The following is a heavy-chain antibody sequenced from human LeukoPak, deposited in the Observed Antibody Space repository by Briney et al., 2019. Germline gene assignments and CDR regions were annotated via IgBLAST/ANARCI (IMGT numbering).Heavy chain of an antibody. V-gene: IGHV3-23*01. CDR1: GFPFSGYA. CDR3: AGDRAYPNDVFNI. D-gene: IGHD2-21*01. CDR2: FSGSGTST. J-gene: IGHJ3*02. Sequence: GGSLRLSCAASGFPFSGYAMSWVRQTPGKGLEWVAAFSGSGTSTYYADSVKGRFTISRDNSKNILFLQMSSLRVEDTAIYYCAGDRAYPNDVFNIWGQGTMITVS.